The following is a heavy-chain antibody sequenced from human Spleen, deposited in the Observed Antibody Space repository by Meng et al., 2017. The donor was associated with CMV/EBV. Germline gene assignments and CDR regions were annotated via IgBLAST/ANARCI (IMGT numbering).Heavy chain of an antibody. D-gene: IGHD3-9*01. Sequence: GFAFRIFGMDGVRRAPGKGLEWVSRTSDSGGSTYYADSVEGRFTISRDNSKNTLYLQMNSLRAEDTALYYCAKNLPPDPTTGHDYWGQGTLVTVSS. CDR1: GFAFRIFG. CDR3: AKNLPPDPTTGHDY. V-gene: IGHV3-23*01. CDR2: TSDSGGST. J-gene: IGHJ4*02.